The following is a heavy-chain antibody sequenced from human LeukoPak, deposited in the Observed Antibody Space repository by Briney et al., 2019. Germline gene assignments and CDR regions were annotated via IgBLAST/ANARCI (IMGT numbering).Heavy chain of an antibody. V-gene: IGHV1-2*02. J-gene: IGHJ5*02. CDR2: INPNINGT. Sequence: EASVKVSCKASGYTFTGYYIHWVRQAPGQGLEWMGWINPNINGTNYAQKFQGRVTLTRDTSISTAYMELSRLRSDDTAVYYCARDGDIAINWFDPWGQGTLVTVSS. D-gene: IGHD5-12*01. CDR1: GYTFTGYY. CDR3: ARDGDIAINWFDP.